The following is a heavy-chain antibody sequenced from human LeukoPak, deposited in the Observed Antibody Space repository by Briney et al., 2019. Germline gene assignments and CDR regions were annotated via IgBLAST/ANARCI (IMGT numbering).Heavy chain of an antibody. CDR1: GFTFSDYY. D-gene: IGHD3-10*01. V-gene: IGHV4-38-2*01. J-gene: IGHJ6*03. Sequence: GSLRLSCAASGFTFSDYYMSWIRQAPGKGLEWIGSIYYSGSTYYNPSLKSRVTISVDTSKNQFSLKLSSVTAADTAVYYCARGYYYGSGYYMDVWGKGTTVTVSS. CDR2: IYYSGST. CDR3: ARGYYYGSGYYMDV.